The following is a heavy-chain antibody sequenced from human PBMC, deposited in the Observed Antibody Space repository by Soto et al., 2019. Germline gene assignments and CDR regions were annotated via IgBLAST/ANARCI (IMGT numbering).Heavy chain of an antibody. V-gene: IGHV1-8*01. Sequence: ASVKVSCKASGYTFTSYDINWVRQATGQGLEWMGWMNPNSGNTGYAQKFQGRVTMTRNTSISTAYMELSSLRSEDTAVYYCARGPGCFGGDCYSHFDYWGQGTLVTVSS. CDR1: GYTFTSYD. CDR3: ARGPGCFGGDCYSHFDY. CDR2: MNPNSGNT. D-gene: IGHD2-21*01. J-gene: IGHJ4*02.